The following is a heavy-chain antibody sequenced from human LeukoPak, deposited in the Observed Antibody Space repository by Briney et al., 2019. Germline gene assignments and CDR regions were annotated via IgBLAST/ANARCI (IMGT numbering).Heavy chain of an antibody. J-gene: IGHJ4*02. CDR2: ISSSSSYI. CDR1: GFTFSTYS. D-gene: IGHD6-13*01. Sequence: PGGSLRLSCAASGFTFSTYSINWVRQAPGKGLEWVSSISSSSSYISYADSLKGRFTISRDNAKNSLYLQMNSLRAEDTAVYYCVRGTISSSSDYWGQGTLVTVSS. CDR3: VRGTISSSSDY. V-gene: IGHV3-21*01.